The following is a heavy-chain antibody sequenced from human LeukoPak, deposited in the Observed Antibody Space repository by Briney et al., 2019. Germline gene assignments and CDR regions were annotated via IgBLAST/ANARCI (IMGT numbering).Heavy chain of an antibody. CDR1: GFTFSSYA. Sequence: GGSLRLSCAASGFTFSSYAMSWVRQAPGKGLEWVSAISGSGGSTYYAESVKCRFTISRDNSKNTLYLQMNSLRDEDTAVYYCAREPGYCSSTSCYSSGYYYYYGMDVWGQGTTVTVSS. CDR2: ISGSGGST. D-gene: IGHD2-2*01. J-gene: IGHJ6*02. V-gene: IGHV3-23*01. CDR3: AREPGYCSSTSCYSSGYYYYYGMDV.